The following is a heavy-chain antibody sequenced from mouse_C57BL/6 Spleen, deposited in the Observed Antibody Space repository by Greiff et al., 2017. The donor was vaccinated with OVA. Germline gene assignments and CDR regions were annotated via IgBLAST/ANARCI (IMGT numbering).Heavy chain of an antibody. V-gene: IGHV5-16*01. CDR3: ARGYYVYFDY. D-gene: IGHD2-1*01. Sequence: EVMLVESEGGLVQPGSSMKLSCTASGFTFSDYYMAWVRQVPEKGLEWVANINYDGSSTYYLDSLKSRFIISRDNAKNILYLQMSSLKSEDTATYYCARGYYVYFDYWGQGTTLTVSS. CDR1: GFTFSDYY. J-gene: IGHJ2*01. CDR2: INYDGSST.